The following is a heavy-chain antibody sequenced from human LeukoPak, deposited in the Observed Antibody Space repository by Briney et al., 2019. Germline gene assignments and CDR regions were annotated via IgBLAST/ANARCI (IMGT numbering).Heavy chain of an antibody. CDR2: INNDGSST. CDR1: GGSISSYY. CDR3: ASTISCLL. J-gene: IGHJ4*02. V-gene: IGHV3-74*01. Sequence: TSETLSLTCTVSGGSISSYYWSWIRQPPGKGLEWVSRINNDGSSTTYADSVKGRFTISRDNTKNMLYLEMKSLRVEDTAVYYCASTISCLLWGQGTLVTVSS. D-gene: IGHD2-15*01.